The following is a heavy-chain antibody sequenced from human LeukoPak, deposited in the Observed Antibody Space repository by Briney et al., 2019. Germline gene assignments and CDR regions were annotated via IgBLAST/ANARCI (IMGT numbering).Heavy chain of an antibody. D-gene: IGHD4-17*01. CDR1: GYSLSSSNY. J-gene: IGHJ5*02. V-gene: IGHV4-28*03. CDR3: ARGNDYGDYGNWFDP. CDR2: IYHSGST. Sequence: PAETLSLTCAVSGYSLSSSNYWGWIRQPPGKGLEWIGYIYHSGSTYYNPSLKSRVTISVDRSKNQFSLKLSSVTAADTAVYYCARGNDYGDYGNWFDPWGQGTLVTVTS.